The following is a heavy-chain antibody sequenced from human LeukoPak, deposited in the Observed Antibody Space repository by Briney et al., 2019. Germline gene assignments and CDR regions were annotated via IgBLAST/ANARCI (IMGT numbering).Heavy chain of an antibody. CDR3: ARGGGFWSGYFGD. CDR1: GGSLSSYY. D-gene: IGHD3-3*01. CDR2: IYYSGST. Sequence: PSEALSLTCIVSGGSLSSYYWSWVRQPPGEGRGWVGYIYYSGSTNYNPSLKSRVTISVDTYKHQFSLKLSSETAADAAVYYCARGGGFWSGYFGDWGQGTLVTVSS. J-gene: IGHJ4*02. V-gene: IGHV4-59*12.